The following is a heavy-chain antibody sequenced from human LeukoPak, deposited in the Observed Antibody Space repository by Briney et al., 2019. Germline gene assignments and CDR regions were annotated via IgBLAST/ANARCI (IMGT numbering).Heavy chain of an antibody. Sequence: GGSLRLSCAASGFTFSSYWMHWVRQAPGEGLEWVSGITGSGGRTYYADSVKGRFTISRDNSKNTVFLQMNSLRAEDTAIYYCANGDCSSTSCYQSPLGNWGQGTLVTVSS. D-gene: IGHD2-2*01. CDR1: GFTFSSYW. CDR3: ANGDCSSTSCYQSPLGN. V-gene: IGHV3-23*01. CDR2: ITGSGGRT. J-gene: IGHJ4*02.